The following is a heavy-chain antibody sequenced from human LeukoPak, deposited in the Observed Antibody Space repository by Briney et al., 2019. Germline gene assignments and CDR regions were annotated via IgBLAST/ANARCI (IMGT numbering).Heavy chain of an antibody. V-gene: IGHV3-7*01. Sequence: GGSLRLSCAASGFTFRSYWMSWVRQAPGKGLEWVANIKQDGSEKYYVDSVKGRFTISRDNAKNSLYLQMNFLRAEDTAVYYCARDSPERGYSYGPLDNYFDYWGQGTLVTVSS. CDR1: GFTFRSYW. J-gene: IGHJ4*02. D-gene: IGHD5-18*01. CDR2: IKQDGSEK. CDR3: ARDSPERGYSYGPLDNYFDY.